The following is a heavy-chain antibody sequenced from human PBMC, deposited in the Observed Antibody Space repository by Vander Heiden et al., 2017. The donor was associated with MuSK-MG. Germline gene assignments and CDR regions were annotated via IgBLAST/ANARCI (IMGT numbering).Heavy chain of an antibody. CDR1: VGTFNSSA. J-gene: IGHJ3*02. Sequence: QVQLALSGAEEKKPGASVNLPCRSSVGTFNSSALRWVGKARVRGLPGRGGKWMIISYPSDAENCHSPASLGEVDISGKDSIRTGSLRCGNMNAYYTATYFCAGRASYRCFGYHAFDIWGQGTMVTVSS. CDR3: ATYFCAGRASYRCFGYHAFDI. V-gene: IGHV1-69*01. CDR2: KWMIISYP. D-gene: IGHD6-25*01.